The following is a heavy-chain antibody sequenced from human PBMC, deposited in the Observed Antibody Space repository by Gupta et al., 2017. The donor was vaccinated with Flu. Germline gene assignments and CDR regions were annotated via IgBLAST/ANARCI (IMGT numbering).Heavy chain of an antibody. J-gene: IGHJ6*02. V-gene: IGHV3-21*02. Sequence: VQLVEPVGGLVEPGGSLRLPCAASAVPLSDYTMRGVRQAPGKGLEGVSSINSDSVYIYYADSVRGRFTISRDNAEDSLFLQMKSLGAEDTAIYYCARDYDSTSYYGLDVWGQGTAVTVSS. D-gene: IGHD3-22*01. CDR2: INSDSVYI. CDR3: ARDYDSTSYYGLDV. CDR1: AVPLSDYT.